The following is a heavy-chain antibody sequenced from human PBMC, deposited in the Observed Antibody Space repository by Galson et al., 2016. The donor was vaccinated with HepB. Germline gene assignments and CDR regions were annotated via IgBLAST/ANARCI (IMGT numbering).Heavy chain of an antibody. Sequence: SVKVSCKASGGTFSSYAISWVRQAPGQGLEWMGGIIPIFGTANYAQKFQGRVTITADKSTSTAYMELSSLRSEDTAVYYCARDKQHYNGMDVWGQGTTVTVSS. CDR3: ARDKQHYNGMDV. V-gene: IGHV1-69*06. CDR1: GGTFSSYA. CDR2: IIPIFGTA. J-gene: IGHJ6*02. D-gene: IGHD6-13*01.